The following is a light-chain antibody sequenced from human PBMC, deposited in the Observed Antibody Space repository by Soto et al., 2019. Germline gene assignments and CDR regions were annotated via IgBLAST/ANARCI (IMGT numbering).Light chain of an antibody. CDR1: SSDVGGYNY. CDR2: DVS. J-gene: IGLJ1*01. CDR3: SSYTTSNTRQIV. V-gene: IGLV2-14*03. Sequence: QSVLTQPASVSGSPGQSIIISCTGTSSDVGGYNYVSWYQHHPGKAPKLMIYDVSNRPSGVSNRFSGSKSGNTASLTISGLQPEDEADYYCSSYTTSNTRQIVLGTGTKVTVL.